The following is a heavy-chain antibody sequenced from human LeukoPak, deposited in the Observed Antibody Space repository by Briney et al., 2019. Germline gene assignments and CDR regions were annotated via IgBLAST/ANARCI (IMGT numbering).Heavy chain of an antibody. CDR2: IKQDGSEK. CDR1: GFTLSSYW. D-gene: IGHD3-22*01. J-gene: IGHJ3*02. V-gene: IGHV3-7*01. Sequence: GGSLRLSCAASGFTLSSYWMSWVRQAPGKGLEWVANIKQDGSEKYYVDSVKGRFTTSRDNAKNSLYLQMNSLRAEDTAVYYCARVTYYYDSSGYYADAFDIWGQGTMVTVSS. CDR3: ARVTYYYDSSGYYADAFDI.